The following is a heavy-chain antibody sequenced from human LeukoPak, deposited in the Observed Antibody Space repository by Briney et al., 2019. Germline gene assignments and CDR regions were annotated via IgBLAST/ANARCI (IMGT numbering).Heavy chain of an antibody. D-gene: IGHD6-19*01. CDR1: GGSFSDYY. CDR3: ARSSRIAVASFHY. J-gene: IGHJ4*02. Sequence: SETLSLTCAVNGGSFSDYYWSWIRQPPGKGLEWIGEINHSGSTNYNSSLKSRVTISVDTSKNRFSLKLSSVTAADTAMYYCARSSRIAVASFHYWGRGTLVTVSS. V-gene: IGHV4-34*01. CDR2: INHSGST.